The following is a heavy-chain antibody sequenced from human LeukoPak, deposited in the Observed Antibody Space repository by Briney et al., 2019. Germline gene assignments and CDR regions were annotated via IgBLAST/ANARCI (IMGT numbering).Heavy chain of an antibody. CDR2: IRSKANSYAT. J-gene: IGHJ6*03. CDR3: TRLEDTAMVYYYYYYMDV. CDR1: GFTFSGSA. D-gene: IGHD5-18*01. V-gene: IGHV3-73*01. Sequence: EGSLRLSCAASGFTFSGSAMHWVRQASGKGLEWVGRIRSKANSYATAYAASVKGRFTISRDDSKNTAYLQMNSLKTEDTAVYYCTRLEDTAMVYYYYYYMDVWGKGTTVTVSS.